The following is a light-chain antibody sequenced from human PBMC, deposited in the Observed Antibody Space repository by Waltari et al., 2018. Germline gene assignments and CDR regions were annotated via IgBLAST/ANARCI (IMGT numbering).Light chain of an antibody. V-gene: IGKV3-11*01. CDR1: QSVGSY. CDR3: QQRSNWTPHT. J-gene: IGKJ2*01. Sequence: EIVLTQSPATLSLSPGDTATLSCRASQSVGSYLAWYQQKPGQPPRLLIYDASNRATGVPARFRASWSGTDFTLTISSLEAEDFAVYFCQQRSNWTPHTFGQGARLEIK. CDR2: DAS.